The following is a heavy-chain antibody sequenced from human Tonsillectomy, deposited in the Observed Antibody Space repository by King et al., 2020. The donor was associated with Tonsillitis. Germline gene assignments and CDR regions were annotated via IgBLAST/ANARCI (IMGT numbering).Heavy chain of an antibody. D-gene: IGHD6-13*01. CDR1: GFTFSAYT. Sequence: VQLVESGGGVVQPGRSLRLSCAASGFTFSAYTMHWVRQAPGKGLEWVALIPYDGDNKYYADSVKGRFTISRDNSKNTLYLQMNSLRVEDTAVYYCARARRDAGPFDYWGHGTLVTVSS. J-gene: IGHJ4*01. CDR2: IPYDGDNK. CDR3: ARARRDAGPFDY. V-gene: IGHV3-30-3*01.